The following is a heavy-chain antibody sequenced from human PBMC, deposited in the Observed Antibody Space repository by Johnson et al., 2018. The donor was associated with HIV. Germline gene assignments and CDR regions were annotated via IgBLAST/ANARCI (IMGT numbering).Heavy chain of an antibody. CDR3: ARDGVYSSPHDAFDI. V-gene: IGHV3-7*03. CDR2: IKQDGSEK. J-gene: IGHJ3*02. CDR1: GFTFSNYW. D-gene: IGHD6-13*01. Sequence: VQLVESGGGLVQPGGSLRLSCAASGFTFSNYWMHWVRQAPGKGLVWVANIKQDGSEKNYVDSVKGRFTISRDNAKNSLYLQMNSLRAEDTAVYYCARDGVYSSPHDAFDIWGQGTMVTVSS.